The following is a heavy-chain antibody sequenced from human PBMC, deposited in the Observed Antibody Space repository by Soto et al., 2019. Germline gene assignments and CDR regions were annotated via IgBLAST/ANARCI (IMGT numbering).Heavy chain of an antibody. J-gene: IGHJ6*02. V-gene: IGHV1-69*01. CDR1: GDTFKNCV. D-gene: IGHD3-10*01. CDR3: AAELGFGKLSVV. Sequence: QVQVVQSGVEVRRPGSSVKVSCKASGDTFKNCVISWVRQAPGQGLEWMGGIIPLFGTTDFAQRFQGRLKITTDGSTTTAYMELSRLRSEGTATYYCAAELGFGKLSVVWGQGTTVIVSS. CDR2: IIPLFGTT.